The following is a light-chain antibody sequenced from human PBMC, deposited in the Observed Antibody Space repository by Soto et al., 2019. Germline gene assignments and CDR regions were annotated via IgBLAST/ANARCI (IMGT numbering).Light chain of an antibody. CDR1: SIDVGAYNY. V-gene: IGLV2-8*01. CDR2: EVS. J-gene: IGLJ1*01. CDR3: SSYAGSNNFV. Sequence: QSALTQPPSASGSPGQSVTISCTGTSIDVGAYNYVSWYQQHPGKAPKIMIYEVSKRPSGVPDRFSGSKSGNTASLTVSGLQAEDEADYYCSSYAGSNNFVFGTGTKLTVL.